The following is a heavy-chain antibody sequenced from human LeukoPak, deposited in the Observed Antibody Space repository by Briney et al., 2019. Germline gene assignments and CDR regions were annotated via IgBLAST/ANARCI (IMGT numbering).Heavy chain of an antibody. CDR1: GFTFSNSW. CDR2: INERGSST. J-gene: IGHJ4*02. CDR3: AGGRLVATSKAVAIDY. D-gene: IGHD5-12*01. Sequence: PGGSLRLSCAASGFTFSNSWLHWVRQAPGKGLVWVSRINERGSSTSYADSVKGRFTISRDNAKNTLYLQMNNLRADDTAAYYCAGGRLVATSKAVAIDYWGQGTLVTVSS. V-gene: IGHV3-74*01.